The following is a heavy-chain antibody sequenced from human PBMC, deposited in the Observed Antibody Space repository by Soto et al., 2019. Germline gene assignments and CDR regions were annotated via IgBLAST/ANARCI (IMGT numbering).Heavy chain of an antibody. J-gene: IGHJ4*02. Sequence: EVQLLESGGGLVQPGGSLRLSCAASGFTFSSYAMSWVRQAPGKGLEWVSAISGSGGSTYYADSVKGRFTISRDNAKNTLYLQMNSLRAEDTAVYYCAAYTGWFQSFDYWGQGTLVTVSS. CDR1: GFTFSSYA. V-gene: IGHV3-23*01. CDR3: AAYTGWFQSFDY. CDR2: ISGSGGST. D-gene: IGHD3-16*01.